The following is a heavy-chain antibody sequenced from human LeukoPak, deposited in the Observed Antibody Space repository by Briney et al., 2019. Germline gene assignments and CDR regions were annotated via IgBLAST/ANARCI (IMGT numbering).Heavy chain of an antibody. CDR1: GFTFSSYS. D-gene: IGHD3-9*01. J-gene: IGHJ4*02. V-gene: IGHV3-21*01. CDR2: ISSSSSYI. Sequence: PGGSLRLSCAASGFTFSSYSMNWVRQAPGKGLEWVSSISSSSSYIYYADSVKGRFTISRDNAKNSLYLQMNSLRAEDTAVYYCARGGKSYVLRYFDWLPLGEFDHWGQGTLVTVSS. CDR3: ARGGKSYVLRYFDWLPLGEFDH.